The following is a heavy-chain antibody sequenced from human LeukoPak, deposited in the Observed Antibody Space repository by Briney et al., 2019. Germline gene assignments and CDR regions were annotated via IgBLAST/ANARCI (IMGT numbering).Heavy chain of an antibody. CDR2: INSGSTTV. V-gene: IGHV3-48*01. Sequence: PGGSLRLSCAASGFTFNTYSMNWVRQAPGKGLEWVSYINSGSTTVYYADSVKGRFTISRDNAKKSLYLQMNSLRAEDTAVYYCARDLVYVVVAAKADYYYGMDVWGQGTTVTVSS. CDR1: GFTFNTYS. CDR3: ARDLVYVVVAAKADYYYGMDV. J-gene: IGHJ6*02. D-gene: IGHD2-15*01.